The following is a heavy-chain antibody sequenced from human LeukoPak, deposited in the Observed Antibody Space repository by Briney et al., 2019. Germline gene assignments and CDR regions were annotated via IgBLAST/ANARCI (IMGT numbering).Heavy chain of an antibody. J-gene: IGHJ3*02. Sequence: ASETLSLTCAVSGYSISSGYYWGWIRQPPGKGLEWIGSIYHSGSTYYNPSLESRVTISVDTSKNQFSLKLSSVTAADTAVYYCARLDGSTVHGAFDIWGQGTMVTVSS. D-gene: IGHD4-17*01. CDR1: GYSISSGYY. V-gene: IGHV4-38-2*01. CDR2: IYHSGST. CDR3: ARLDGSTVHGAFDI.